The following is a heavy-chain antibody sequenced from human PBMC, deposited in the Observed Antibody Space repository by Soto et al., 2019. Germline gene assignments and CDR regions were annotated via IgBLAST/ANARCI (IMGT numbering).Heavy chain of an antibody. CDR3: ARDFWSGYYGSYGMDV. CDR2: IIPIFGTA. V-gene: IGHV1-69*13. Sequence: SVKVSCKASGVPFSSYAISWVRQAPGQGLEWMGGIIPIFGTANYAQKFQGRVTITADESTSTAYMELSSLRSEDTAVYYCARDFWSGYYGSYGMDVWGQGTTVTAP. D-gene: IGHD3-3*01. CDR1: GVPFSSYA. J-gene: IGHJ6*02.